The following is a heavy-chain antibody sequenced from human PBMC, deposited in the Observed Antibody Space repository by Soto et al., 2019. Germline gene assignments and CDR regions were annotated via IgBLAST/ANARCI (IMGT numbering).Heavy chain of an antibody. CDR3: VRDGGRGWDLDN. Sequence: QVQLVESGGGLVRPGGSLRLSCAASGFTFSVYYMSWIRQAPGKGLEWVSHISGSGKTIYYADSVKGRFSISRDNAEKSLYLQMNSLRGEDTAVYYCVRDGGRGWDLDNWGQGILVTVSS. CDR1: GFTFSVYY. CDR2: ISGSGKTI. D-gene: IGHD6-19*01. J-gene: IGHJ4*02. V-gene: IGHV3-11*01.